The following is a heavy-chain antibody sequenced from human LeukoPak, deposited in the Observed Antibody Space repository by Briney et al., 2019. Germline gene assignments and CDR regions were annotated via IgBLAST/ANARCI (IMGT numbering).Heavy chain of an antibody. V-gene: IGHV3-53*01. Sequence: GGSLRLSCAASGFSVSNNYMSWVRQAPGKGLEWVSVVYRSGVTNYADSVKGRFTISRDNSKNTMYLQMNSLRAEDTAVYYCRVCGGDCSLIDYWGQGTLVTVSS. CDR3: RVCGGDCSLIDY. CDR2: VYRSGVT. D-gene: IGHD2-21*02. J-gene: IGHJ4*02. CDR1: GFSVSNNY.